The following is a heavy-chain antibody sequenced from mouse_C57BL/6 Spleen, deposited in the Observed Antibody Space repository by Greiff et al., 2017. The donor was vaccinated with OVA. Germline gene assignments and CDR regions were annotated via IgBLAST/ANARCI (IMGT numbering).Heavy chain of an antibody. CDR1: GFTFSDYG. D-gene: IGHD2-3*01. Sequence: EVMLVESGGGLVKPGGSLKLSCAASGFTFSDYGMHWVRQAPEKGLEWVAYISSGSSTIYYADTVKGRFTISRDNAKNTLFLQMTSLRSEDTAMYYCARSGGYYPAWFAYWGQGTLVTVSA. V-gene: IGHV5-17*01. J-gene: IGHJ3*01. CDR3: ARSGGYYPAWFAY. CDR2: ISSGSSTI.